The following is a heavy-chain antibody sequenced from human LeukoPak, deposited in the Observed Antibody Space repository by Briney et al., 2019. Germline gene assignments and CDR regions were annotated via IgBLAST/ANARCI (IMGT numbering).Heavy chain of an antibody. CDR3: AKDLSTNDAFDI. CDR2: ISGSGGST. J-gene: IGHJ3*02. CDR1: GFTFSSYA. Sequence: PGGSLRLSCAASGFTFSSYAMSWARQAPGKGLESVSAISGSGGSTYYADSVKGRFTISRDNSKNTLYLQMNSLRAEDTAVYYCAKDLSTNDAFDIWGQGTMVTVSS. V-gene: IGHV3-23*01.